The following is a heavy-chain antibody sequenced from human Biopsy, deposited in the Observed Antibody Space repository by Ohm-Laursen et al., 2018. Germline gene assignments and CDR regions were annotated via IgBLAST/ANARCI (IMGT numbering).Heavy chain of an antibody. CDR3: AKDLGQMTAAIGY. CDR2: ITWNSGSI. V-gene: IGHV3-9*01. Sequence: SLRLSCAASGFTFDDYAMHWVRQAPGKGLEWVSGITWNSGSIGYADSVKGRFSIFRDNAKHSLYLQMNSLRAEDTALYYCAKDLGQMTAAIGYWGQGTLVTVSS. J-gene: IGHJ4*02. CDR1: GFTFDDYA. D-gene: IGHD2-21*02.